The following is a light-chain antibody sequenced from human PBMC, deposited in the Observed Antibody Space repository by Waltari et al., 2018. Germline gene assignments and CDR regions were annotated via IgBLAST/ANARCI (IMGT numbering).Light chain of an antibody. CDR1: SSNIGAGYD. J-gene: IGLJ1*01. CDR3: QSYDSNLSGYV. V-gene: IGLV1-40*01. CDR2: GNR. Sequence: QSVLTQPPSVSGAPGQTVNISCTESSSNIGAGYDGHWYQQLPGAAPKLLIHGNRNRPSGVPDRFFGFNSDTSASLAITGLQAEDEADYYCQSYDSNLSGYVFGTVTKVSVL.